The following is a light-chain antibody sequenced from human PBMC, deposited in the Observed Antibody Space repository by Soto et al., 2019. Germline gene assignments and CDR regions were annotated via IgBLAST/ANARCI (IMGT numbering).Light chain of an antibody. CDR3: SSYAGSNTWV. CDR1: SSDVGDYNY. J-gene: IGLJ3*02. CDR2: DVN. V-gene: IGLV2-11*01. Sequence: QSVLTQPRSVSGSPGQSVTISCTGTSSDVGDYNYVSWYQQHPGKAPKLMIYDVNKRPSGVPDRFSGSKSGNTASLTISGLQAEDEADYYCSSYAGSNTWVFGGGTKLTVL.